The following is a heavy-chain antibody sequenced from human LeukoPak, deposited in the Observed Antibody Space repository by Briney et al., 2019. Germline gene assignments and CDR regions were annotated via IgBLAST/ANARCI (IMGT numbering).Heavy chain of an antibody. CDR2: INQDGSQK. J-gene: IGHJ1*01. Sequence: GGSLRLSCAASGFTFSSYAMRWVRQAPGKGLEWVANINQDGSQKYYVDSVKGRFTISRDNAKNSLYLQMNSLRAEDTAVYYCVRTDSSGSRANWGQGTLVTVSS. CDR3: VRTDSSGSRAN. D-gene: IGHD3-22*01. CDR1: GFTFSSYA. V-gene: IGHV3-7*01.